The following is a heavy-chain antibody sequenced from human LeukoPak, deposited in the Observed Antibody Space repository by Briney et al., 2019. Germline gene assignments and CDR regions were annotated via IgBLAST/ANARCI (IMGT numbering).Heavy chain of an antibody. Sequence: SETLSLTCTVSGGSISSYYWSWIRQPPGKGLEWIGYIYTSGSTNYNPSLKSRVTISVDTSKNQFSLKLSSVTAADTAVYYCARRRTIFGLSGRFDPWGQGTLVTVSS. V-gene: IGHV4-4*09. J-gene: IGHJ5*02. D-gene: IGHD3-3*01. CDR3: ARRRTIFGLSGRFDP. CDR2: IYTSGST. CDR1: GGSISSYY.